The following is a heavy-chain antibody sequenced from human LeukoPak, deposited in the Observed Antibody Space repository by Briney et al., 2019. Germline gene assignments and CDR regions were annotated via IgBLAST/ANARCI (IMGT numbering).Heavy chain of an antibody. CDR1: GFSVSTNY. D-gene: IGHD3-3*01. V-gene: IGHV3-66*01. CDR3: ARERYYTDSRCLYGMDV. J-gene: IGHJ6*01. CDR2: IYTGDST. Sequence: GGSLRLSCAASGFSVSTNYMSWVRQAPGKGLEWVSVIYTGDSTHYADSVKGRFTISRDKSWNTLYLQMNSLRAEDTAVYYCARERYYTDSRCLYGMDVWGQGTTVTVSS.